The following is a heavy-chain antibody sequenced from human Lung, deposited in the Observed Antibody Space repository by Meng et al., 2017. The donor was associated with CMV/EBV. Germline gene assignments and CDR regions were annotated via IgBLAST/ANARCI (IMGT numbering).Heavy chain of an antibody. CDR1: GYTFTGYY. CDR3: ASPAQGSGSYRPHLYYYSYYGMDV. J-gene: IGHJ6*02. CDR2: INPNSGGT. Sequence: ASXXVSXKASGYTFTGYYMHWVRQAPGQGLEWMGWINPNSGGTNYAQKFQGRVTMTRDTSISTAYMELSRLRSDDTAVYYCASPAQGSGSYRPHLYYYSYYGMDVWGQGTTVTVSS. V-gene: IGHV1-2*02. D-gene: IGHD3-10*01.